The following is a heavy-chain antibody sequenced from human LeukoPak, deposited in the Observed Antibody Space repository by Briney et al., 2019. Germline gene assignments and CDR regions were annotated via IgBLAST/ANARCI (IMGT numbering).Heavy chain of an antibody. V-gene: IGHV4-59*08. Sequence: SETLSLTCTVTGGSISSYYWSWIRQPPGKGLEWIGYIYYSGSTNYNPSLKSRVTISVDTSKNQFSLKLSSVTAADTAVYYCARHEAAMVPFDYWGQGTLVTVSS. CDR1: GGSISSYY. CDR3: ARHEAAMVPFDY. D-gene: IGHD5-18*01. CDR2: IYYSGST. J-gene: IGHJ4*02.